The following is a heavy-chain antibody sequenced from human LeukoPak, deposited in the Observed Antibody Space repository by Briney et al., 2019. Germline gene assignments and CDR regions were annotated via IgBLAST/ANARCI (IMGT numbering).Heavy chain of an antibody. V-gene: IGHV4-39*07. Sequence: SETLSLTCTVSGGSISSNSYYWGWIRQPPGKATEWIGSIFYNGTTKYNPSLKSRVTISIDTSKSQFSLRLSSVTAADTAIYYCARVIKYYYDTTHYYDWFDPWGQGTLVTVSS. CDR1: GGSISSNSYY. CDR3: ARVIKYYYDTTHYYDWFDP. J-gene: IGHJ5*02. D-gene: IGHD3-22*01. CDR2: IFYNGTT.